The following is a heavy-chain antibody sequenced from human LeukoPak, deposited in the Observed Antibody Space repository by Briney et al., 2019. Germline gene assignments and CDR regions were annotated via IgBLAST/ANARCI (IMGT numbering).Heavy chain of an antibody. CDR1: GFTFSSYG. D-gene: IGHD3-22*01. CDR2: ISYDGSNK. V-gene: IGHV3-30*19. J-gene: IGHJ4*02. CDR3: ARGHYHSSGYYSPIDY. Sequence: GGSLRLSCAASGFTFSSYGMHWVRQAPGKGLEWVAVISYDGSNKYYPDSVKGRFTISRDNSKNTLYLQMNSLRAEDTAVYYCARGHYHSSGYYSPIDYWGQGTLATVSS.